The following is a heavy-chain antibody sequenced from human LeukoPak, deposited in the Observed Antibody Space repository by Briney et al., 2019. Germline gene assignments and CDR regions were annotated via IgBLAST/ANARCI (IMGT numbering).Heavy chain of an antibody. CDR3: ARSPYYYGSGPKDAFDI. V-gene: IGHV4-39*01. D-gene: IGHD3-10*01. J-gene: IGHJ3*02. CDR2: IYYSGST. Sequence: SETLSLTCTVSGGSISSSSYYWGWIRQPPGKGLEWIGSIYYSGSTYYNPSLKSRVTISVDTSKNQFSLKLSSVTAADTAVYYCARSPYYYGSGPKDAFDIWGQGTMVTVSS. CDR1: GGSISSSSYY.